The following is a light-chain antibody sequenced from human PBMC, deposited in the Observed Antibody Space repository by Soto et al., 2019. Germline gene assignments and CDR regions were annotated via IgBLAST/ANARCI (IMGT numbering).Light chain of an antibody. J-gene: IGLJ1*01. CDR3: FSYSGSSTYV. Sequence: QYALTQPASVSGSPGQSITISCTGTSSDVGSYNLVSWYQQHPGKAPKLMIYEVSNRPSGVSNRFSGSKSGNTASLTISGLQAEDEADYYCFSYSGSSTYVFGTGTKVTVL. CDR2: EVS. CDR1: SSDVGSYNL. V-gene: IGLV2-23*02.